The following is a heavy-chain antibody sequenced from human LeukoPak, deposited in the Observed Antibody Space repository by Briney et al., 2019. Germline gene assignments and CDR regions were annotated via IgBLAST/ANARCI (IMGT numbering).Heavy chain of an antibody. CDR3: AKAGRFLEWLLPYYFDY. Sequence: GGSLRLSCAASGFTFSSYGMHWVRQAPGKGLEWVATISFEGSNKYYADSVKGRFTISRDNSKNTLYLQMNSLRAEDTAVYYCAKAGRFLEWLLPYYFDYWGQGTLVTVSS. V-gene: IGHV3-30*18. J-gene: IGHJ4*02. CDR1: GFTFSSYG. D-gene: IGHD3-3*01. CDR2: ISFEGSNK.